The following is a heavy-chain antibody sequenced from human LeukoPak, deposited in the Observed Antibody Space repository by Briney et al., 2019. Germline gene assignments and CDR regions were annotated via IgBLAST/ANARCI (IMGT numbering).Heavy chain of an antibody. CDR2: ISAYNGNT. J-gene: IGHJ4*02. CDR3: ARMGIVGATTPPLLFDY. D-gene: IGHD1-26*01. CDR1: GYTFTSYG. V-gene: IGHV1-18*01. Sequence: GASVKVSCKASGYTFTSYGISWVRQAPGQGLEWMGWISAYNGNTNYAQKLQGRVTMTTDTPTSTAYLELRSLRSDDTAVYYCARMGIVGATTPPLLFDYWGQGTLVTVSS.